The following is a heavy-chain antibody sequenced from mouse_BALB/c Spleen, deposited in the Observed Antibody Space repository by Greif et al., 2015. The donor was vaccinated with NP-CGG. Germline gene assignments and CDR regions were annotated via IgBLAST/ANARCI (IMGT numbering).Heavy chain of an antibody. Sequence: VQLQQSGPELVKPGASVKISCKASGYTFTDYYINWVKQKPGQGLEWIGWIYPGSGNTKYNEKFKGKDTLTVDTSSSTAYMQLSSLTSEDTAVYFCARRTGTEAMDYWGQGTSVTVSS. CDR3: ARRTGTEAMDY. V-gene: IGHV1-84*02. J-gene: IGHJ4*01. D-gene: IGHD4-1*01. CDR2: IYPGSGNT. CDR1: GYTFTDYY.